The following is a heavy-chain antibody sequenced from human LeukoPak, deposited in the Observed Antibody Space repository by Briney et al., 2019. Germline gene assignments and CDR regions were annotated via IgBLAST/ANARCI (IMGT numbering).Heavy chain of an antibody. CDR1: GGSISSYY. CDR3: ARDTYYYDSSGYYDYGMDV. D-gene: IGHD3-22*01. V-gene: IGHV4-59*01. J-gene: IGHJ6*02. Sequence: PSETLSLTCTVSGGSISSYYWSWIRQPPGKGLEWIGYIYYSGSTNYNPSLKSRVTISVDTSKNQFSLKLSSVTAADTAVYYCARDTYYYDSSGYYDYGMDVWGQGTTVTVPS. CDR2: IYYSGST.